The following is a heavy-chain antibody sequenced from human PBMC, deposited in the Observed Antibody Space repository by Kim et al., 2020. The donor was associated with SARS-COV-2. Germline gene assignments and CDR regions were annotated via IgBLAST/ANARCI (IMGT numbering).Heavy chain of an antibody. CDR3: ARGQQWLPPVAPEDEYFQH. Sequence: ASVKVSCKASGYTFTSYAMHWVRQAPGQRLEWMGWINAGNGNTKYSQKFQGRVTITRDTSASTAYMELSSLRSEDTAVYYCARGQQWLPPVAPEDEYFQHWGQGTLVTVSS. D-gene: IGHD6-19*01. CDR2: INAGNGNT. V-gene: IGHV1-3*01. CDR1: GYTFTSYA. J-gene: IGHJ1*01.